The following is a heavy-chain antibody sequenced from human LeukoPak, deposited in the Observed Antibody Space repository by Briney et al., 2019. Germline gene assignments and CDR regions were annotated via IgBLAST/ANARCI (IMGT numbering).Heavy chain of an antibody. CDR3: ASHYCSSTSCYLDYMDV. V-gene: IGHV3-7*01. CDR2: IKQDASEK. Sequence: GGSLRLSCAASGFTFSSYWMSWVRQAPGKGLEWVANIKQDASEKYYVDSVKGRFTISRDNARNSLYLQMNSLRVEDTAVYYCASHYCSSTSCYLDYMDVWGKGTTVTVSS. D-gene: IGHD2-2*01. J-gene: IGHJ6*03. CDR1: GFTFSSYW.